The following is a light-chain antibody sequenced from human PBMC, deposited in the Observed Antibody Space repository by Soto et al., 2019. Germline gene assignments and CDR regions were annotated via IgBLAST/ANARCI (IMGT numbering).Light chain of an antibody. V-gene: IGKV3D-20*01. CDR2: DAS. CDR1: QSVRWSY. Sequence: EIVLTQSPATLSLSPGERATLSCGASQSVRWSYLAWYQQKPGLAPRLLIYDASTRATGIPDRFSGSGSGTDFTLTISRLEPEDSAVYYCQQYGGSPQTFCGGTKVEI. J-gene: IGKJ4*01. CDR3: QQYGGSPQT.